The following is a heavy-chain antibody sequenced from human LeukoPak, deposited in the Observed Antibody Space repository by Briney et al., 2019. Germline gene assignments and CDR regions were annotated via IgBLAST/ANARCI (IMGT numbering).Heavy chain of an antibody. D-gene: IGHD4-23*01. V-gene: IGHV1-46*01. CDR2: TNPSGGST. CDR1: GYSFTSYY. J-gene: IGHJ4*02. Sequence: ASVKVSCKASGYSFTSYYMHWVRQAPGQGLEWMGITNPSGGSTSYAQKFQGRVTMTSDTSTSTVYMDLSSLRSEDTAVYYCARDPDGGKVGFYFDYWGQGTLVTVSS. CDR3: ARDPDGGKVGFYFDY.